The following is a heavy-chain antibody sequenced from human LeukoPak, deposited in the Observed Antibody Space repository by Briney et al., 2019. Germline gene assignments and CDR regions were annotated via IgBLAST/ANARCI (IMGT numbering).Heavy chain of an antibody. D-gene: IGHD3-22*01. V-gene: IGHV3-48*04. J-gene: IGHJ4*02. CDR1: GFTFSSYS. CDR3: ARARYDSSGYYPLGDY. CDR2: ISSSSTI. Sequence: GGSLRLSCAASGFTFSSYSMNWVRQAPGKGLEWVSYISSSSTIYYADSVKGRFTISRDNAKNSLYLQMNSLRAEDTAVYYCARARYDSSGYYPLGDYWGQGTLVTVSS.